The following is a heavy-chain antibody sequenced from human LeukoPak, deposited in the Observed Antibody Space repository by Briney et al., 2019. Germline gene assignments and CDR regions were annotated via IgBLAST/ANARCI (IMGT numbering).Heavy chain of an antibody. CDR3: ARTERIPADKDV. Sequence: GRSLRLSCAASGFTFSSYAMHWVRQAPGKGLEWVAVISYDGSNKYYADSVKGRFTISRDNSKNTLYLQMNSLRAEDTAVYYCARTERIPADKDVWGKGTTVAVSS. V-gene: IGHV3-30*01. CDR1: GFTFSSYA. J-gene: IGHJ6*03. CDR2: ISYDGSNK. D-gene: IGHD1-14*01.